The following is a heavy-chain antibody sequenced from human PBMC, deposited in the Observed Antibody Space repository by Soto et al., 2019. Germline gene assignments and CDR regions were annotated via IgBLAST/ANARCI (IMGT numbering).Heavy chain of an antibody. CDR3: STGIGG. CDR1: GYTLTELS. Sequence: QVQLVQSGAEVKKPGASVKVSCKVSGYTLTELSMHWVRQAPGKGLEWMGGFDPEDGETIYGQKFQGRVTKAEDTSTDTAFLGVSSREFEDTAVFYCSTGIGGWGQGTTVTGS. CDR2: FDPEDGET. J-gene: IGHJ6*02. V-gene: IGHV1-24*01.